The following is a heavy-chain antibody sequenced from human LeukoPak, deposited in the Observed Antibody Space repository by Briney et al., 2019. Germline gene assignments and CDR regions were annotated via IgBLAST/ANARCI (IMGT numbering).Heavy chain of an antibody. J-gene: IGHJ4*02. CDR1: GFTFSSSA. D-gene: IGHD3-22*01. V-gene: IGHV3-15*01. Sequence: PGGSLRLSCAASGFTFSSSAIHWVRQAPGKGLEWVGRIKSKTDGGTTDYAAPVKGRFTISRDDSKNTLYSQMNSLKTEDTAVYYCITFSMIVVVITDWGQGTLVTVSS. CDR3: ITFSMIVVVITD. CDR2: IKSKTDGGTT.